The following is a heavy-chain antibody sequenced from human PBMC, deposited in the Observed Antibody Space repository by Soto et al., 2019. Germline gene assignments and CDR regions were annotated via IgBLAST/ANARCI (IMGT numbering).Heavy chain of an antibody. CDR2: IYHTGDT. CDR1: SYSISSGFF. D-gene: IGHD2-8*01. Sequence: PSETLSLTCVVSSYSISSGFFWAWIRQPPGKGLEWVGSIYHTGDTHYNPSLRSQVSMSVDTSKNHFSLRLTYLTAADTAVYFCTRDTNSLDLWGQGILVTVSS. J-gene: IGHJ5*02. V-gene: IGHV4-38-2*02. CDR3: TRDTNSLDL.